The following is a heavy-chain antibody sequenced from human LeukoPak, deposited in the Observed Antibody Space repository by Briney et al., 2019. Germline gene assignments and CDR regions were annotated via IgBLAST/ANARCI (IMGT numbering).Heavy chain of an antibody. Sequence: GGSLRLSCVASGFTFSSYTMNWVRQAPGKGLEWVSSISSSTYIYYADSLKGRFTISRDNAKNSPYLQMNSLSAEDTAVYYCASLPWLVRWVYYWGQGTLVTVSS. CDR3: ASLPWLVRWVYY. V-gene: IGHV3-21*01. D-gene: IGHD6-19*01. J-gene: IGHJ4*02. CDR2: ISSSTYI. CDR1: GFTFSSYT.